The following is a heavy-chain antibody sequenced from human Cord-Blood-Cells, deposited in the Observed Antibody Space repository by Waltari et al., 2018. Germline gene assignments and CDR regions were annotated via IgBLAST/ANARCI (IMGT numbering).Heavy chain of an antibody. V-gene: IGHV4-34*01. J-gene: IGHJ6*03. CDR1: GGSFSGYY. CDR3: ARSPYYYYYMDV. Sequence: QVQLQQWGAGLLKPSETLSLPCAVSGGSFSGYYWSWIRQPPGKGLEWIGEINHSGSTNYNPSLKSRVTISVDTSKNQFSLKLSSVTAADTAVYYCARSPYYYYYMDVWGKGTTVTVSS. CDR2: INHSGST.